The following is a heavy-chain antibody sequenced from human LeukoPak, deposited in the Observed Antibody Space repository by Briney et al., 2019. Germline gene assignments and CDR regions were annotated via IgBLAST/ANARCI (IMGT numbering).Heavy chain of an antibody. CDR3: ARAYDFWSGYPYYYYMDV. D-gene: IGHD3-3*01. CDR2: IFYSGST. Sequence: SETLSLTCTVSGGSISTSSYYWGWVRQPPGKGLEWIGNIFYSGSTYYSPSLKSRVTISLDTSRNQFSLKLYSVTAADTAVYYCARAYDFWSGYPYYYYMDVWGKGTTVTVSS. V-gene: IGHV4-39*07. J-gene: IGHJ6*03. CDR1: GGSISTSSYY.